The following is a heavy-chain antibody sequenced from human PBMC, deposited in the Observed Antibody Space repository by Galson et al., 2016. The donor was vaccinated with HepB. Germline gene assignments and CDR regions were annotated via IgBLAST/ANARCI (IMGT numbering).Heavy chain of an antibody. Sequence: SVKVSCKASGFTFTRSGVQWVRQARGQRLEWIGWIVVGSGTTSSAQRFQERVTISRAMSTSTVYMELSSLRSEDTAVYFCAAETWGHTSHFDSGGYPRAFDLWGQGTMVTVSS. CDR2: IVVGSGTT. J-gene: IGHJ3*01. CDR1: GFTFTRSG. V-gene: IGHV1-58*01. CDR3: AAETWGHTSHFDSGGYPRAFDL. D-gene: IGHD3-22*01.